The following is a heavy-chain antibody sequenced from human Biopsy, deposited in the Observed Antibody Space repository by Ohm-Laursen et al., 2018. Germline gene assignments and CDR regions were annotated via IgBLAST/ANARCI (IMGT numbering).Heavy chain of an antibody. CDR1: GFTFTSYA. Sequence: SLRLSCSASGFTFTSYAMHWVRQAPGKGLERVAVISYDGSGEYYADSLQGRFIISRDNPKNTVDLQMNSLRAEDTAVYFCARDGKRWDYSTYFSWHLDLWGRGTLVTVSS. J-gene: IGHJ2*01. CDR2: ISYDGSGE. V-gene: IGHV3-30*03. CDR3: ARDGKRWDYSTYFSWHLDL. D-gene: IGHD4-11*01.